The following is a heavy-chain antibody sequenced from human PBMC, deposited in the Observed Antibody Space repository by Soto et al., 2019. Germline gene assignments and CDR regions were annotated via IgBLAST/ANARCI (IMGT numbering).Heavy chain of an antibody. CDR3: ARGWELDY. V-gene: IGHV1-18*04. D-gene: IGHD1-26*01. CDR2: ISKNSDDT. J-gene: IGHJ4*02. Sequence: QVHLVQSGVEVKKPGASVKVSCKPSGYTFTTYGISWVRQAPGQGLEWIGWISKNSDDTKYAQKFQGRVTLTSDTSTSTAYMELRSLGSDDTAMDYCARGWELDYWGQGTLVTVSS. CDR1: GYTFTTYG.